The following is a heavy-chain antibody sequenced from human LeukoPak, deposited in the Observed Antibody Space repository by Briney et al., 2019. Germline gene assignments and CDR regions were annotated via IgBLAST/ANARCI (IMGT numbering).Heavy chain of an antibody. D-gene: IGHD4-17*01. CDR2: ITSDGSTT. CDR3: ARGQLRCPDY. V-gene: IGHV3-74*01. CDR1: GFTFSSYW. J-gene: IGHJ4*02. Sequence: GGSLRLSCAASGFTFSSYWMHWVRQAPGKGRVWVSRITSDGSTTSYADSVKGRFTVSRDNAKNTLFLQMSSLRAEDTAVYYCARGQLRCPDYWGQGTLVTVSS.